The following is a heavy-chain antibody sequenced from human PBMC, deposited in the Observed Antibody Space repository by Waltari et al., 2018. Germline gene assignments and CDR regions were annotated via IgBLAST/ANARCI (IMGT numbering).Heavy chain of an antibody. D-gene: IGHD3-22*01. J-gene: IGHJ3*02. CDR3: ARTKIENPYYDSSGSQGMEAFDI. V-gene: IGHV1-46*01. CDR1: GYTFTSYY. CDR2: INPSGGST. Sequence: QVQLVQSGAEVKKPGASVKVSCKASGYTFTSYYMHWVRTAPGKGPECLGIINPSGGSTSYAQKFQGRVTMTRDTSTSTVYMELSSLRSEDTAVYYCARTKIENPYYDSSGSQGMEAFDIWGQGTMVTVSS.